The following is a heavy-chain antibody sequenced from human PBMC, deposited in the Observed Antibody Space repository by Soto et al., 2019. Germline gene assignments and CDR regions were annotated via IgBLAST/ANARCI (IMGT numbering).Heavy chain of an antibody. D-gene: IGHD3-9*01. CDR3: GRLEGLATISYYFDY. Sequence: QLQLQESGPGLVKPSETLSLTCTVSGGSVSSSSYYWGWVRQPPGKGVEWIGSVYYSGCTYYNPSLESRVTISVDKSKNQFSLKLMSLSAADTAVYYCGRLEGLATISYYFDYWGQGALVTVSS. CDR2: VYYSGCT. J-gene: IGHJ4*02. CDR1: GGSVSSSSYY. V-gene: IGHV4-39*01.